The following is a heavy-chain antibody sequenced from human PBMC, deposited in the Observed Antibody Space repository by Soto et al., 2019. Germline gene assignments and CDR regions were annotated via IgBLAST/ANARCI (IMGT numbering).Heavy chain of an antibody. D-gene: IGHD5-12*01. CDR1: GLTFSRYA. CDR3: AAELGNTGYDGHDY. Sequence: VQLVESGGGVVQPGRSLRLSCAASGLTFSRYAMHWVRQAPGKGLEWVAVIIYDGSNKHYADYVQGRFTISRDNSKNTLYLQMNSLRAEDTAVYYCAAELGNTGYDGHDYWGQGTLVTVSS. J-gene: IGHJ4*02. CDR2: IIYDGSNK. V-gene: IGHV3-30*04.